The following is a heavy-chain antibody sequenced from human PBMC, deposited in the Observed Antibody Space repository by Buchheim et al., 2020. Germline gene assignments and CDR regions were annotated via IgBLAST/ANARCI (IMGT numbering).Heavy chain of an antibody. D-gene: IGHD2-2*01. J-gene: IGHJ5*01. Sequence: QVQLQQWGAGLLKPSETLSLTCAVYGGSFSGDYWNWIRQPPGKGLEWIGEINHSGSTNYNPSLKSRVTMSVDTSKNQFSLKLSHVTAADTAVYYCARGSSGGYQLLLNWFDSWGQGTL. V-gene: IGHV4-34*01. CDR2: INHSGST. CDR3: ARGSSGGYQLLLNWFDS. CDR1: GGSFSGDY.